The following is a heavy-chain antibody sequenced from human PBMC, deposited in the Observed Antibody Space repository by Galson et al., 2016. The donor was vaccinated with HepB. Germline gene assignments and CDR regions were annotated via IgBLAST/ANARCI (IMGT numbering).Heavy chain of an antibody. J-gene: IGHJ4*02. CDR2: INHSGST. Sequence: SETLSLTCAVYGGSFSGYYWSWIRQPPGKGLEWIGEINHSGSTNYNPSLKSRVTISVDTSKNQFSLKLSSVTAADTAVYYCARVYYDILTGYYEGGFDYWGQGTLVTVSS. CDR1: GGSFSGYY. D-gene: IGHD3-9*01. V-gene: IGHV4-34*01. CDR3: ARVYYDILTGYYEGGFDY.